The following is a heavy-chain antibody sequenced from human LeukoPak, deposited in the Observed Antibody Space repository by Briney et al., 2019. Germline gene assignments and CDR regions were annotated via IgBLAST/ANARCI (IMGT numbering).Heavy chain of an antibody. CDR1: GFTFSSYA. CDR2: ISGSGGST. V-gene: IGHV3-23*01. D-gene: IGHD3-22*01. CDR3: AKEDPDYYDSSGYYYVNYYYMDV. Sequence: GGSLRLSCAASGFTFSSYAMNWVRQAPGKGLEWVSAISGSGGSTYYADSVKGRFTISRDNSKNTLYLQMNSLRAEDTAVYYCAKEDPDYYDSSGYYYVNYYYMDVWGKGTTVTVSS. J-gene: IGHJ6*03.